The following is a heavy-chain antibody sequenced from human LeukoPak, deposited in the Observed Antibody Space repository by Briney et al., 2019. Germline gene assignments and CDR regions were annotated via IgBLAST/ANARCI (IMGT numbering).Heavy chain of an antibody. V-gene: IGHV3-30*09. D-gene: IGHD3-10*01. CDR2: ISYDGSNK. Sequence: GGSPRLSCVASGFNFNEYYMSWIRQAPSKGLEWVAVISYDGSNKYYADSVKGRFAISRDNSKNTVYLQMNSLRAEDTAVYYCARGDLGITMVRGADSFDYGGQGPLVTVSP. CDR1: GFNFNEYY. J-gene: IGHJ4*02. CDR3: ARGDLGITMVRGADSFDY.